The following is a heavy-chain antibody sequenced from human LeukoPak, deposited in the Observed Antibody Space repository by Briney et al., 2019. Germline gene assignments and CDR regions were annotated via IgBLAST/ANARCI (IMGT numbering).Heavy chain of an antibody. J-gene: IGHJ4*02. CDR1: GYTFTSYY. Sequence: ASVMVSCKASGYTFTSYYMHWVRQAPAQGLEWMGIINPSDGSTSYAQKFQGRVTMTRDTSASTVYMELSSLRSEDTAVYYCARASWGSSGYYYPFDYWGQGTLVTVSS. CDR3: ARASWGSSGYYYPFDY. V-gene: IGHV1-46*01. D-gene: IGHD3-22*01. CDR2: INPSDGST.